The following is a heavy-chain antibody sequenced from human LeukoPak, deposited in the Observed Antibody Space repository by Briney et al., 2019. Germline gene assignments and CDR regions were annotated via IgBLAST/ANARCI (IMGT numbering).Heavy chain of an antibody. D-gene: IGHD4-17*01. Sequence: GRSLRLSCAASGSTFSSYGMHWVRQAPGKGLEWVAVISYDGSNKYYADSVKGRFTISRDNSKNTLYLQMNSLGAEDTAVYYCAKVPDGDYGVDYWGQGTLVTVSS. J-gene: IGHJ4*02. V-gene: IGHV3-30*18. CDR1: GSTFSSYG. CDR3: AKVPDGDYGVDY. CDR2: ISYDGSNK.